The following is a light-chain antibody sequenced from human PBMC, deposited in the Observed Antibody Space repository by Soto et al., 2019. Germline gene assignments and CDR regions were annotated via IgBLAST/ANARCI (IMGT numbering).Light chain of an antibody. V-gene: IGKV1-9*01. CDR3: KQLNTYPFT. CDR2: GAS. Sequence: DIQLTQSPSFLSASVGDRVTITCRASQGINSYLAWYQQKPGKAPKLLIHGASTWQRGVPSRFSGNESGTEFTLKISSLQHDDFASYYCKQLNTYPFTFGPGTKVNIK. CDR1: QGINSY. J-gene: IGKJ3*01.